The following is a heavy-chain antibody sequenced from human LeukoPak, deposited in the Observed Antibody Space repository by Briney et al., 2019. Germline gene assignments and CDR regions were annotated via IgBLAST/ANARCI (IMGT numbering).Heavy chain of an antibody. CDR3: ARESPYGDYWGEGYFDY. V-gene: IGHV3-66*01. CDR1: GFTVSSNY. CDR2: IYSGGST. J-gene: IGHJ4*02. Sequence: GSLRLSCAASGFTVSSNYMSWVRQAPGKGLEWVSVIYSGGSTYYADSVKGRFTISRDNSKNTLYLQMNSLRAEDTAVYYCARESPYGDYWGEGYFDYWGQGTLVTVSS. D-gene: IGHD4-17*01.